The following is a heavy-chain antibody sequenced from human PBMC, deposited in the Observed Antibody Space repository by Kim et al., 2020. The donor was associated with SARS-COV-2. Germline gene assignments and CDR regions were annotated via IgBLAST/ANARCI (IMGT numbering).Heavy chain of an antibody. J-gene: IGHJ6*02. CDR1: GYTFTSYD. D-gene: IGHD6-19*01. CDR3: ARGGWKWLLSSYYYGMDV. CDR2: MNPNSGNT. V-gene: IGHV1-8*01. Sequence: ASVKVSCKASGYTFTSYDINWVRQATGQGLEWMGWMNPNSGNTGYAQKFQGRVTMTRNTSISTAYMELSSLRSEDTAVYYCARGGWKWLLSSYYYGMDVWGQGTTVTVSS.